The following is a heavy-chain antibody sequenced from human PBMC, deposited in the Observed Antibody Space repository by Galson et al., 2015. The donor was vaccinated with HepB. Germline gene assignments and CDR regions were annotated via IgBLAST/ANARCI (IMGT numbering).Heavy chain of an antibody. CDR2: ISSSSSYI. Sequence: SLRLSCAASGFTFSSYSMNWVRQAPGKGLEWVSSISSSSSYIYYADSVKGRFTISRDNAKNSLYLQMNSLRAEDTAVYYCARTGIVPAAIGAFDIWGQGTMVTVSS. CDR1: GFTFSSYS. CDR3: ARTGIVPAAIGAFDI. V-gene: IGHV3-21*04. D-gene: IGHD2-2*02. J-gene: IGHJ3*02.